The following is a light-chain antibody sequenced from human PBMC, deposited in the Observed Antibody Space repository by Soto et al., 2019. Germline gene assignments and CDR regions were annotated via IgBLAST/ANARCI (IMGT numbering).Light chain of an antibody. Sequence: DIQMTQSPSTLSASVGDRVTITCRASQSISSWLAWYQQKPGKAPKLLIYDASSLESGVPSRFSGSGSGTEFTLTISSLQPDDFATYCCQHYGTFGQGTKVEIK. J-gene: IGKJ1*01. CDR3: QHYGT. V-gene: IGKV1-5*01. CDR1: QSISSW. CDR2: DAS.